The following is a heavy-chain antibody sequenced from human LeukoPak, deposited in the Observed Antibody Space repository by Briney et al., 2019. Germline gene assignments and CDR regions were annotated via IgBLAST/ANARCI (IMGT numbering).Heavy chain of an antibody. D-gene: IGHD3-22*01. V-gene: IGHV3-30*02. CDR1: GFTFSSYG. CDR2: IRYGGGKN. J-gene: IGHJ4*02. CDR3: AEDDSSDDRAGYRYFNY. Sequence: GGSLRLSCAASGFTFSSYGMNWVRQAPGKGLEWVAFIRYGGGKNYYADSVKGRFTISRDNSKNTLYLQMNSLGADDTAVYYCAEDDSSDDRAGYRYFNYWGQGTLVTVSS.